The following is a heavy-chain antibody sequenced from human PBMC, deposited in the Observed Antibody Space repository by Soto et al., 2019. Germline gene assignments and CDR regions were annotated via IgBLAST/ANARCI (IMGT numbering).Heavy chain of an antibody. D-gene: IGHD3-16*01. CDR1: GGSISSYF. V-gene: IGHV4-59*13. Sequence: QVQLQESGPGLVKPSETLSLTCTVSGGSISSYFWSWIRQPPGKGLQWIGHIYYSGRTDYHPSLKSRVAISVDTSKTQFSLRLNSVTAADTAVYYCATYDSPYYYMDVWGKGTTVTVSS. CDR2: IYYSGRT. CDR3: ATYDSPYYYMDV. J-gene: IGHJ6*03.